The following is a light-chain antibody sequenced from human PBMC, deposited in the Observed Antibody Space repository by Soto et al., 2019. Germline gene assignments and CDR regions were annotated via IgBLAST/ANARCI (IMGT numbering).Light chain of an antibody. J-gene: IGKJ1*01. V-gene: IGKV1-5*01. CDR2: DAS. Sequence: DIQMTQSPSTLSASVGDRVTLTCRASQNINMWLAWYQQKPGKAPKLLIYDASSLESGVPSRFSGSGSGTEFTLTISSLQPDDFATYYCQQYNSYSRTFGQGTKVDI. CDR3: QQYNSYSRT. CDR1: QNINMW.